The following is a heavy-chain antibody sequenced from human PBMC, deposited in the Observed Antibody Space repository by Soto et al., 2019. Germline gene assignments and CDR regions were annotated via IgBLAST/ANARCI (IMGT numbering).Heavy chain of an antibody. CDR3: ASVTFGGIVLAH. D-gene: IGHD3-16*01. J-gene: IGHJ4*02. CDR2: IYFNGNT. Sequence: SETLSLTCTVSAASFSKYYWTWIRQPPGKGLEWIGYIYFNGNTKYNPSLEGRLTISIDTSKKEFSLKLTSVTAADAAVYYCASVTFGGIVLAHWGQGTLGTVSS. V-gene: IGHV4-59*01. CDR1: AASFSKYY.